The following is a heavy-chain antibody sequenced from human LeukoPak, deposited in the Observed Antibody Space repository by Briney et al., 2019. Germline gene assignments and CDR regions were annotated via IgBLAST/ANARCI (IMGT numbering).Heavy chain of an antibody. J-gene: IGHJ4*02. CDR2: IKQDGSEK. V-gene: IGHV3-7*01. D-gene: IGHD3-3*01. CDR3: ARVTSDYDFWSGVYPFDY. CDR1: GFTFSSYW. Sequence: GGSLRLSCAASGFTFSSYWMSWVCQAPGKGLEWVANIKQDGSEKYYVDSVKGRFTISRDNAKNSLYLQMNSLRAEDTAVYYCARVTSDYDFWSGVYPFDYWGQGTLVTVSS.